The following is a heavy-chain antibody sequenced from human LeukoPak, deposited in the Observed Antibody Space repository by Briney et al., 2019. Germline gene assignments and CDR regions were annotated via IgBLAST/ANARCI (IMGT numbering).Heavy chain of an antibody. Sequence: SETLSLTCTVSGGSVSSYYWSLIRQPPGKGLEWIVYIYYSGSTNYNPSLKSRVTISVDTSKNQFSLELSSVTAADTAVYYCARGVYDFWSGHRDAFDIWGQGTMVTVSS. V-gene: IGHV4-59*02. D-gene: IGHD3-3*01. J-gene: IGHJ3*02. CDR1: GGSVSSYY. CDR2: IYYSGST. CDR3: ARGVYDFWSGHRDAFDI.